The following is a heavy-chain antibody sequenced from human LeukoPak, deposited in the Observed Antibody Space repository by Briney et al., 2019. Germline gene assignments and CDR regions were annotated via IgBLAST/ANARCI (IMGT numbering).Heavy chain of an antibody. CDR1: GGTFSSYA. J-gene: IGHJ6*03. V-gene: IGHV1-69*06. CDR2: IIPIFGTA. Sequence: SVKVSCNASGGTFSSYAISWVRQAPGQGLEWMGRIIPIFGTANYAQKFQGRVTITADKSTSTAYMELSSLRSEDTAVYYCARTAIKGPYYYMDVWGKGTTVTVSS. CDR3: ARTAIKGPYYYMDV.